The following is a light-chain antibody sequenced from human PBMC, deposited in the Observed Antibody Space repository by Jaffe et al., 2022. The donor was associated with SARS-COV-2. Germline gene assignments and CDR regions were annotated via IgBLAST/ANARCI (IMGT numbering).Light chain of an antibody. CDR2: DAS. V-gene: IGKV3-11*01. J-gene: IGKJ1*01. Sequence: EVVLTQSPATLSLSPGERATLSCRASLSVSDYLAWYQQKPGQAPRLLIYDASNRATGIPARFSGSGSGTDFTLTITSLEPEDFAVYYCQQRGNWPWTFGPGTKVEIK. CDR3: QQRGNWPWT. CDR1: LSVSDY.